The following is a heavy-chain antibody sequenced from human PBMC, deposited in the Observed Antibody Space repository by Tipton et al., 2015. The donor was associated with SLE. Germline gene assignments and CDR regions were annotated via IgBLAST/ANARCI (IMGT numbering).Heavy chain of an antibody. CDR3: ARGKQPAFMDV. V-gene: IGHV3-74*03. J-gene: IGHJ6*02. Sequence: GSLRLSCAASGFTFSSYWMHWVRQAPGKGLVWVSRINSDGSSTTYADSVKGRFTTSRDNAKNTLYLQMNSLRAEGTAVYYCARGKQPAFMDVWGQGTTVTVSS. D-gene: IGHD3-3*02. CDR2: INSDGSST. CDR1: GFTFSSYW.